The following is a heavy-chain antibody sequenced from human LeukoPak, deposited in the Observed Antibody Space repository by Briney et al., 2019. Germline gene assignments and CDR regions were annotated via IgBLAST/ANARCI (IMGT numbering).Heavy chain of an antibody. D-gene: IGHD3-3*01. CDR2: ISSSSSYI. CDR3: ARDAFGFGDCDY. Sequence: PGGSLRLSCAASGFTLSSHWMSWVRQAAGKGREWVSSISSSSSYIYYADSVKGRFTISRDNAKNSLYLQMNSLRAEDTAVYYCARDAFGFGDCDYWGQGTLVTVSS. J-gene: IGHJ4*02. V-gene: IGHV3-21*01. CDR1: GFTLSSHW.